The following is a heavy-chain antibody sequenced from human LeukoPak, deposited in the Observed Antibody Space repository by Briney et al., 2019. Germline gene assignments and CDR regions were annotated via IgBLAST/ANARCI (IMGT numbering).Heavy chain of an antibody. CDR1: GFTFSSYG. CDR3: AKEDVVVITIRYFQH. CDR2: ISYDGSNK. Sequence: GGSLRLSCAASGFTFSSYGMHWVRQAPGKGLEWVAVISYDGSNKYYADSVKGRFTISRDNSKNTLYLRMNSLRTEDTAIYYCAKEDVVVITIRYFQHWGQGTLVTVSS. D-gene: IGHD3-22*01. J-gene: IGHJ1*01. V-gene: IGHV3-30*18.